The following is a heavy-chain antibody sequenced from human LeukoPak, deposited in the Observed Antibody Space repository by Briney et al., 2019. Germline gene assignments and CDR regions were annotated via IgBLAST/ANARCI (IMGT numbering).Heavy chain of an antibody. D-gene: IGHD3-22*01. Sequence: GGSLRLSCAASGFTFSSYWMSWVRQAPGKGLEWVANIKQDGSEKYYVDSVKGRFTISRDNAKNSLYLQMNSLRAEDTAVYYCARDRVEDYYDSSGYYDYWGQGTLVTVSS. J-gene: IGHJ4*02. CDR3: ARDRVEDYYDSSGYYDY. CDR2: IKQDGSEK. V-gene: IGHV3-7*01. CDR1: GFTFSSYW.